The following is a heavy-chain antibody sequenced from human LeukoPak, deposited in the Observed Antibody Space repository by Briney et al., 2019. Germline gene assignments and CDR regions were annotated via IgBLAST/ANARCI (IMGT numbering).Heavy chain of an antibody. V-gene: IGHV3-23*01. CDR3: ARDIRAGSPYYFDY. CDR1: GFTFSSYA. J-gene: IGHJ4*02. CDR2: ISGSGGST. D-gene: IGHD1-14*01. Sequence: GGSLRLSCAASGFTFSSYAMSWVRQAPGKGLEWVSAISGSGGSTYYADSVKGRFTISRDNSKNTLYLQMNSLRAEDTALYYCARDIRAGSPYYFDYWGQGTLVTVSS.